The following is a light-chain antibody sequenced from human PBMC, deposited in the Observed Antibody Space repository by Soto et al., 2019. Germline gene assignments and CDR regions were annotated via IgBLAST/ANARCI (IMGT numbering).Light chain of an antibody. Sequence: EIVMTQSPATLSVSPGEKATLSCRASQSVYNNLAWYQQKPGQAPRLLIYFASTRATGIPARFSGSGSGTEFSLPISSLQSEDFALYYCQQYTKWPLTFGGGTKVETK. CDR2: FAS. CDR1: QSVYNN. J-gene: IGKJ4*01. CDR3: QQYTKWPLT. V-gene: IGKV3-15*01.